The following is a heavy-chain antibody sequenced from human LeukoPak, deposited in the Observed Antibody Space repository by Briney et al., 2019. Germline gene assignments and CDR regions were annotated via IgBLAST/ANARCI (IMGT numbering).Heavy chain of an antibody. J-gene: IGHJ6*02. Sequence: SETLSLTCTVSGGSISSSSYYWLWIRQPPGKGLECIGSIYYSGSTYYSPSLKSRVTISVDTSKNQFSLKLSSVAAADTAVYSCATSGAAAGYYYYGMDVWGQGTTVTVSS. D-gene: IGHD6-13*01. CDR3: ATSGAAAGYYYYGMDV. CDR1: GGSISSSSYY. CDR2: IYYSGST. V-gene: IGHV4-39*01.